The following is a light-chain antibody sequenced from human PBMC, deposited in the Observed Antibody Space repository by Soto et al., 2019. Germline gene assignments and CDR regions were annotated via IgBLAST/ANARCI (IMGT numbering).Light chain of an antibody. CDR2: LNSDGSH. CDR1: SGHSSYA. CDR3: QTWGTGIQV. Sequence: HPVLTQSPSASASLGASVKLTCTLSSGHSSYAIAWHQQQPEKGPRYFMKLNSDGSHSKGDGIPDRFSGSSSGAERYLTISSLQSEDEADYYCQTWGTGIQVFGTGTKVTVL. J-gene: IGLJ1*01. V-gene: IGLV4-69*01.